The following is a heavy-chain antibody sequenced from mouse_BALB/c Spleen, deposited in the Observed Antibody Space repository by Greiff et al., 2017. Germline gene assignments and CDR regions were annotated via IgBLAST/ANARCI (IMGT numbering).Heavy chain of an antibody. CDR1: GFSLTSYG. Sequence: VQLQQSGPGLVAPSQSLSITCTVSGFSLTSYGVHWVRQPPGKGLEWLGVIWAGGSTNYNSALMSRLSLSKDTSKSQVFLKMNSLQTDETAMYYCAGGNYTVRFAYWGKGTLVTVSA. D-gene: IGHD2-1*01. V-gene: IGHV2-9*02. J-gene: IGHJ3*01. CDR2: IWAGGST. CDR3: AGGNYTVRFAY.